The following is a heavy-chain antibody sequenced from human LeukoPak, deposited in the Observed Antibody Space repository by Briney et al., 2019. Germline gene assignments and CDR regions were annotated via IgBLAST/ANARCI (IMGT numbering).Heavy chain of an antibody. Sequence: SETLSLTCAVYGGSFSGYYWSWIRQPPGKGLEWIGEINHSGSTNYNPSLKSRVTISVDTSKNQFSLKLSSVTAADTAVYYCARKDILTGCFDYWSQGTLVTVSS. CDR3: ARKDILTGCFDY. V-gene: IGHV4-34*01. CDR1: GGSFSGYY. J-gene: IGHJ4*02. CDR2: INHSGST. D-gene: IGHD3-9*01.